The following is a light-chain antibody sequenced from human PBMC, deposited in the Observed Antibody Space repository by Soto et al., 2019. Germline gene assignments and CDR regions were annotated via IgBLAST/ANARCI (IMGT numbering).Light chain of an antibody. J-gene: IGKJ1*01. V-gene: IGKV3-11*01. CDR1: LTITTE. CDR3: QQRHSWPRT. CDR2: GAS. Sequence: EIVLTQSPATLSLSPGERATLSGRASLTITTELAWYQQKPGQPPRLLIYGASNRATGIPARFSGSGSGTDFTLTISSLEPDDFVVYYCQQRHSWPRTFGQGTKVDIK.